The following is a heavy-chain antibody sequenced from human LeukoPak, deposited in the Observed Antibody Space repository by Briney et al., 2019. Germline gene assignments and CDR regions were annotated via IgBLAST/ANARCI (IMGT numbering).Heavy chain of an antibody. CDR2: IYTSGST. J-gene: IGHJ6*02. CDR3: ARDSGIFQNKRYYYYGMDV. CDR1: GGSISSYY. D-gene: IGHD3-10*01. Sequence: PSETLSLTCTVSGGSISSYYWSWIRQPAGKGLEWIGRIYTSGSTNYNPSLKNRVTMSVDTSKNQFSLKLSSVTAADTAVYYCARDSGIFQNKRYYYYGMDVWGQGTTVTVSS. V-gene: IGHV4-4*07.